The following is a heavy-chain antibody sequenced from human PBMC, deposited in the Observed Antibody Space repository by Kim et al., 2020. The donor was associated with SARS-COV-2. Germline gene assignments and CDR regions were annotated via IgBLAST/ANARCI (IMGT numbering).Heavy chain of an antibody. D-gene: IGHD2-21*01. Sequence: SETLSLTCAVYGGSFSDYYWSWIRQPPGTGLEWIGEINHSGNTNSNPSLKSRVTISVDTPRNQFSLRLSSVTAADTAVYYCARAATIAVHRTFWFDPWGQGIMVTVSS. CDR1: GGSFSDYY. CDR2: INHSGNT. J-gene: IGHJ5*02. CDR3: ARAATIAVHRTFWFDP. V-gene: IGHV4-34*01.